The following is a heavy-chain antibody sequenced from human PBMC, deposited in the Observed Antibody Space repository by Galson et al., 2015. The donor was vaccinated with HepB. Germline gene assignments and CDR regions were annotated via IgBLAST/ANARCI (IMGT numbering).Heavy chain of an antibody. J-gene: IGHJ4*02. CDR1: GFSFSSYS. CDR2: ISDSSGTI. CDR3: AANDRGVYYFDY. Sequence: SLRLSCAASGFSFSSYSMNWVRQAPGKGLEWVSFISDSSGTIYYADSVKGRFTISRDNAKNSLYLQMNSLRAEDTAVYYCAANDRGVYYFDYWGQGTLVTVSS. D-gene: IGHD6-25*01. V-gene: IGHV3-48*01.